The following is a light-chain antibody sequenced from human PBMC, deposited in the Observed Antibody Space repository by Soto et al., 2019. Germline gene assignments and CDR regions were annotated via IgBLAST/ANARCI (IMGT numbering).Light chain of an antibody. Sequence: EIVMTQSPATLSVSPGERASLSCRASQSVGSNLAWYQQTAGQAPRLLIYGASTRATGIPARFSGSGSGTEFTLTIGSLQPEDFAVYSCQQYTNWPYTFGQGTKLEIK. J-gene: IGKJ2*01. V-gene: IGKV3-15*01. CDR1: QSVGSN. CDR3: QQYTNWPYT. CDR2: GAS.